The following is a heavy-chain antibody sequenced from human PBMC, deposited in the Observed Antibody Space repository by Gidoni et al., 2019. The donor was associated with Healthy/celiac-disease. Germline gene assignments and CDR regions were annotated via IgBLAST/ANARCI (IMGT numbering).Heavy chain of an antibody. D-gene: IGHD2-2*01. J-gene: IGHJ4*02. CDR3: ARKGTSCHDY. V-gene: IGHV4-34*01. Sequence: QVQLQQWGAGLLKPSETLSLTCAVYGGSFSGYYWSWSRQPPGKGLEWIGEINHSGSTNYNPSLKSRVTISVDTSKNQFSLKLSSVTAADTAVYYCARKGTSCHDYWGQGTLVTVSS. CDR2: INHSGST. CDR1: GGSFSGYY.